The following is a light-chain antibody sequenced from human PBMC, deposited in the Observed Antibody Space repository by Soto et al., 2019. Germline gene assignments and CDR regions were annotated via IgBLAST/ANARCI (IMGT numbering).Light chain of an antibody. CDR2: MGS. CDR3: MQALQTWT. J-gene: IGKJ1*01. V-gene: IGKV2-28*01. CDR1: QSLLHSNGYNY. Sequence: DIVLTQSPLSLPVTPGEPASISCRSSQSLLHSNGYNYLDWYLQKPGQSPQLLIYMGSNRASGVTDRFRGRGSGTDATLKISRVEDEDVGVYYCMQALQTWTFGQWTKVAIK.